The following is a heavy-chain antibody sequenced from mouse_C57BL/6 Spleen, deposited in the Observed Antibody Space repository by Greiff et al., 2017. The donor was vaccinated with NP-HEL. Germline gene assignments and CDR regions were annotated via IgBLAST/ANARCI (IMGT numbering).Heavy chain of an antibody. Sequence: EVMLVESGGGLVQPGGSLSLSCAASGFTFTDYYMSWVRQPPGKALEWLGFIRNKANGYTTEYSASVKGRFTISRDNSQSILYLQMNALRAEDSATYYCASHGYVDAMDYWGQGTSVTLSS. CDR3: ASHGYVDAMDY. J-gene: IGHJ4*01. CDR2: IRNKANGYTT. CDR1: GFTFTDYY. V-gene: IGHV7-3*01. D-gene: IGHD2-2*01.